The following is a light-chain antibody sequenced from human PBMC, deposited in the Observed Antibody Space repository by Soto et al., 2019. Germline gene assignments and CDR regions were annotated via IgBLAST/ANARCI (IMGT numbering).Light chain of an antibody. CDR2: EAS. CDR1: QSISSW. CDR3: QQYESYSYT. V-gene: IGKV1-5*03. J-gene: IGKJ2*01. Sequence: DIQMTQSPSTLSASVGDRVTITCRASQSISSWLAWYQHKPGKAPKLLIYEASILETRVPSRFSGSGSGTEFTLTISSLQPDDFATYYCQQYESYSYTFGQGTKLEIK.